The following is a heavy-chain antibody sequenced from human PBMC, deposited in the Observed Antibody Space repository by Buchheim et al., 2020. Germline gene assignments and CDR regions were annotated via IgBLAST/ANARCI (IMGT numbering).Heavy chain of an antibody. CDR3: ARQYYYDSSFLNTPKYYFDY. J-gene: IGHJ4*02. V-gene: IGHV1-46*01. D-gene: IGHD3-22*01. CDR1: GYTFTSYY. Sequence: QVQLVQSGAEVKKPGASVKVSCKASGYTFTSYYMHWVRQAPGQGLEWMGIINPSGGSTSYAQKFQGRVTMTRETATSTVYMELSSLRSEDTAVYYCARQYYYDSSFLNTPKYYFDYWGQGTL. CDR2: INPSGGST.